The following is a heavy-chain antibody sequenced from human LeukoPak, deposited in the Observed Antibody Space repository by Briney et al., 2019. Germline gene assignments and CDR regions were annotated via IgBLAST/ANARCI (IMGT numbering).Heavy chain of an antibody. CDR1: GGPTSITHW. CDR3: PRDRGVRDCGYDAFDI. V-gene: IGHV4-4*02. Sequence: SGTLSLTCAVSGGPTSITHWCSWVRQPPEKGLEWIGKIYHSGSTNYNPSLKSRVTMSVDKSKNQFSLKLSSVTAADTAVYYCPRDRGVRDCGYDAFDIWGQGTMVTVSS. D-gene: IGHD2-21*02. CDR2: IYHSGST. J-gene: IGHJ3*02.